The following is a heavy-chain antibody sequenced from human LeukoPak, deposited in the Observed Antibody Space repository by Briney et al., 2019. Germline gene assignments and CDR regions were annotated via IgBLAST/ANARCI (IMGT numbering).Heavy chain of an antibody. CDR2: ISAYNGDT. CDR3: ARDPSNTSGWKTWFDP. CDR1: GYTFTSHG. J-gene: IGHJ5*02. Sequence: GASVKVSCKASGYTFTSHGINWVRQAPGQGLEWMGWISAYNGDTKYAQNFQGRVTLTTYTSTTTAYLELRSLTSDDTAVHYCARDPSNTSGWKTWFDPWGQGTLVTVSS. V-gene: IGHV1-18*01. D-gene: IGHD6-19*01.